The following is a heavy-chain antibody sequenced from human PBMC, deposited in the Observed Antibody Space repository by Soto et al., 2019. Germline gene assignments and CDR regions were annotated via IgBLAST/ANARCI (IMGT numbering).Heavy chain of an antibody. CDR2: IYYTGST. D-gene: IGHD6-13*01. CDR1: GGSVRSSRYY. Sequence: SETLSLTCSVSGGSVRSSRYYWDWIRQPPGKGLEWIGNIYYTGSTYYNPSVKSRVTISVDTSKNQFSLTLTAVTVADTAIYYCARQPNEYSSSWFHFDYCRQGALVTVSS. J-gene: IGHJ4*02. V-gene: IGHV4-39*01. CDR3: ARQPNEYSSSWFHFDY.